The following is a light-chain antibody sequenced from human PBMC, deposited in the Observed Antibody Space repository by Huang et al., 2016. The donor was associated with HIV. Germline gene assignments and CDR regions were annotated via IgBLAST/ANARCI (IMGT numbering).Light chain of an antibody. V-gene: IGKV3-11*01. Sequence: EIVLTQSPATLSLSPGERATLPCRASENIFNYLAVHQQKPGQAPRLLIYDASNRATGIPARFSGSGSGTDFTLTISSLEPEDFAVYYCQQRSNWPRTFGGGTKVEIK. CDR3: QQRSNWPRT. CDR1: ENIFNY. CDR2: DAS. J-gene: IGKJ4*01.